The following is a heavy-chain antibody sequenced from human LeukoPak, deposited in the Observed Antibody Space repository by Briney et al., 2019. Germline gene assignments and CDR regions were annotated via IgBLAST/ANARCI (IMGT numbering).Heavy chain of an antibody. CDR3: ARGNDLLIAVAEYGMDV. V-gene: IGHV1-46*01. J-gene: IGHJ6*02. CDR2: INPSGGST. D-gene: IGHD6-19*01. Sequence: ASVKVSCKASGYTFTSYYMHWVRQAPGQGLEWMGIINPSGGSTSYAQKFQGRVTMTRDPSTSTVYMELSSLRSGDTAVYYCARGNDLLIAVAEYGMDVWGQGTTVTVSS. CDR1: GYTFTSYY.